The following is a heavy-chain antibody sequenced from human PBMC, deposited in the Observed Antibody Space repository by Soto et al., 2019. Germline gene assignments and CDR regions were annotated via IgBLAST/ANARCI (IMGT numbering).Heavy chain of an antibody. Sequence: WVAVIWYDGSNKYYADSVKGRFTISRDNSKNALYLQMNSLRAEDTAVYYCARDHVYDYVWGSYPASFDYWGQGTL. CDR2: IWYDGSNK. V-gene: IGHV3-33*01. D-gene: IGHD3-16*02. CDR3: ARDHVYDYVWGSYPASFDY. J-gene: IGHJ4*02.